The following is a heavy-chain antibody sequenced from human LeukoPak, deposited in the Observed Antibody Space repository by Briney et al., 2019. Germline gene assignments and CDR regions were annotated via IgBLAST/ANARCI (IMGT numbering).Heavy chain of an antibody. CDR1: GGSISSSSYY. CDR3: ARDGGHMVRGVVVY. D-gene: IGHD3-10*01. V-gene: IGHV4-39*07. CDR2: IYYSGST. Sequence: SETLSLTCTVSGGSISSSSYYWGWIRQPPGKGLEWIGSIYYSGSTYYNPSLKSRVTISVDTSKNQFSLKLSSVTAADTAVYYCARDGGHMVRGVVVYWGQGTLVTVSS. J-gene: IGHJ4*02.